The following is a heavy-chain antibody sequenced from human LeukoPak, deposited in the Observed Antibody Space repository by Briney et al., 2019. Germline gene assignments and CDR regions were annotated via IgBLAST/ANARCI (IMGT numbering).Heavy chain of an antibody. J-gene: IGHJ4*01. CDR3: VRQGHH. CDR1: GFTFSDYA. V-gene: IGHV3-30*04. Sequence: GGSLRLSCAASGFTFSDYALHWVRQAPGKGLEWVALLSYDGSSEYYADSVRGRFTIPRDISKNTLYLQMNSLRPEDTAVYYCVRQGHHWGQGTLVTVSS. CDR2: LSYDGSSE.